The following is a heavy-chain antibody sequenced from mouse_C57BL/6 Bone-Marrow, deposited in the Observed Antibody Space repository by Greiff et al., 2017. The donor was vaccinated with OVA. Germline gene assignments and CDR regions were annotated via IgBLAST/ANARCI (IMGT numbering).Heavy chain of an antibody. D-gene: IGHD1-1*01. CDR3: ARFNYGSSYVYYAMDY. V-gene: IGHV1-75*01. CDR2: IFPGSGST. CDR1: GYTFTDYY. Sequence: QVQLKQSGPELVKPGASVKISCKASGYTFTDYYINWVKQRPGQGLEWIGWIFPGSGSTYYNEKFKGKATLTVDKSSSTAYMLLSSLTSEDSAVYFCARFNYGSSYVYYAMDYWGQGTSVTVSS. J-gene: IGHJ4*01.